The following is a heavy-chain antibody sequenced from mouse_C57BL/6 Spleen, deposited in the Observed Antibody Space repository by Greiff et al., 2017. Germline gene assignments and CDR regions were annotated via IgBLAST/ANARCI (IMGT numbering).Heavy chain of an antibody. CDR3: ARWGYGSGYWYFGV. Sequence: QVQLQQPGAELVMPGASVKLSCTASGYTFTSYWMHWVKQRPGQGLEWIGEIDPSDSYTNYNQKFKGKSTLTVDKSSSTAYMQLSSLTSEDSAVYDGARWGYGSGYWYFGVWGTGATVTVSS. CDR1: GYTFTSYW. D-gene: IGHD1-1*01. V-gene: IGHV1-69*01. CDR2: IDPSDSYT. J-gene: IGHJ1*03.